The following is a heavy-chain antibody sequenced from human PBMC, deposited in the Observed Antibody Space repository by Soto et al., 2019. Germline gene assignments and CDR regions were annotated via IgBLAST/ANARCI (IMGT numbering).Heavy chain of an antibody. V-gene: IGHV3-72*01. CDR3: VRWHCRGGSCYSRAFDI. Sequence: PGGSLRLSCAASGFIFSDHYMDWVRQAPGKGLDWVGRIRNKANSYTTEYAASVKGRFTISRDDSKNSLYLQMNSLKTGDTAVYYCVRWHCRGGSCYSRAFDIWGQGTMVTVSS. CDR2: IRNKANSYTT. J-gene: IGHJ3*02. D-gene: IGHD2-15*01. CDR1: GFIFSDHY.